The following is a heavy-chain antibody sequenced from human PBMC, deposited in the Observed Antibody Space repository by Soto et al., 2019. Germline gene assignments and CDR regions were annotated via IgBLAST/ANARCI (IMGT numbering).Heavy chain of an antibody. J-gene: IGHJ4*02. CDR2: IYYSGNT. CDR1: GGSVSSGGYY. Sequence: QVQLQESGPGLVKPSQTLSLTCTVSGGSVSSGGYYWSWVRQHPGKGLEWIGYIYYSGNTYYNPSLQSRITLSVDTSKNQFSLNLRSVTAADTAVYYCARVIAAPAPFDSWGQGTLVTVSS. D-gene: IGHD6-13*01. CDR3: ARVIAAPAPFDS. V-gene: IGHV4-31*03.